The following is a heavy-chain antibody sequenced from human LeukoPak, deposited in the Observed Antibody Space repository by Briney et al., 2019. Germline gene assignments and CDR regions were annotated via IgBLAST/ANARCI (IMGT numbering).Heavy chain of an antibody. CDR3: ARELLQGAEVPAFDI. D-gene: IGHD1-26*01. CDR1: GLTFSSYA. J-gene: IGHJ3*02. CDR2: ISCIGGST. Sequence: PVGSLRLSCAASGLTFSSYAMSFGPQAPGEGLEWVSAISCIGGSTYYADSVNGRFTISRDNSKNTLYLQMNSLRAEDTAVYYCARELLQGAEVPAFDIWGQGAMVTVSS. V-gene: IGHV3-23*01.